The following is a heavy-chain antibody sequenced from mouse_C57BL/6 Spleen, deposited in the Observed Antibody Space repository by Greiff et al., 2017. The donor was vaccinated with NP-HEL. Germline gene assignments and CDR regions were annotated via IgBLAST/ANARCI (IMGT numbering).Heavy chain of an antibody. CDR2: INPNNGGT. V-gene: IGHV1-18*01. J-gene: IGHJ4*01. Sequence: VQLQQSGPELVKPGASVKIPCKASGYTFTDYNMDWVKQSHGKSLEWIGDINPNNGGTIYNQKFKGKATLTVDTSSSTAYMELRSLTSEDTAVYYCAREGIYDGYYMDYWGQGTSVTVSS. D-gene: IGHD2-3*01. CDR1: GYTFTDYN. CDR3: AREGIYDGYYMDY.